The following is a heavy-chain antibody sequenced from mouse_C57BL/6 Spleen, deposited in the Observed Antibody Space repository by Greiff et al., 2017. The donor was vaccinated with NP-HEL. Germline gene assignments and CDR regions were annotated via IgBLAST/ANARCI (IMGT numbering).Heavy chain of an antibody. V-gene: IGHV1-80*01. CDR2: IYPGDGDT. Sequence: VQLQESGAELVKPGASVKISCKASGYAFSSYWMNWVKQRPGKGLEWIGQIYPGDGDTNYNGKFKGKATLTAEKSSRTAYMQLSSLTSEDSAVYFCARIGPYYYAMDYWGQGTSVTVSS. J-gene: IGHJ4*01. CDR1: GYAFSSYW. CDR3: ARIGPYYYAMDY. D-gene: IGHD3-1*01.